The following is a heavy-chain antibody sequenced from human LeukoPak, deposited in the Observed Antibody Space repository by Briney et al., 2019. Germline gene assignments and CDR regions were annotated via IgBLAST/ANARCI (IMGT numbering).Heavy chain of an antibody. V-gene: IGHV4-34*01. CDR3: ARARPTYYYGSGSVRSNAFDI. Sequence: SETLSLTCAVYGGSFSGYYWSWIRQPPGKGLEWIGEINHSGSTNYNPSLKSRVTISVDTSKNQFSLKLSSVTAADTAVYYCARARPTYYYGSGSVRSNAFDIWGQGTMVTVSS. CDR1: GGSFSGYY. D-gene: IGHD3-10*01. J-gene: IGHJ3*02. CDR2: INHSGST.